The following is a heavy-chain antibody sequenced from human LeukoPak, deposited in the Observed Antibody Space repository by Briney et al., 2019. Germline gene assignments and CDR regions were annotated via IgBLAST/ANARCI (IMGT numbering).Heavy chain of an antibody. J-gene: IGHJ5*02. V-gene: IGHV3-21*01. Sequence: GGSLRLSCAASGFTFSRYTMDWVRQAPGKGLEWVSSISSSSSHIYYPDSVKGRFTISRDNAKNSLYLQMNSLRAEDTAVYYCARGDGAATNWFDPWGQGTLVTVSS. CDR3: ARGDGAATNWFDP. CDR1: GFTFSRYT. CDR2: ISSSSSHI. D-gene: IGHD6-25*01.